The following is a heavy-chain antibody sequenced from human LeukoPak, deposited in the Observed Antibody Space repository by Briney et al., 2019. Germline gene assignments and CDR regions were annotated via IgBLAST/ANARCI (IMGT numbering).Heavy chain of an antibody. D-gene: IGHD3-22*01. V-gene: IGHV3-53*01. Sequence: GGSLRLSCAVSGFTVSSNSMSWVRQAPGRGLEWVSVIYSGERTYYADSVKGRFTISRDNSKNTLYLQMNSLRAEDTAVYYCAIGGSRIVVVPTYYFDYWGQGTLVTVSS. CDR2: IYSGERT. CDR3: AIGGSRIVVVPTYYFDY. CDR1: GFTVSSNS. J-gene: IGHJ4*02.